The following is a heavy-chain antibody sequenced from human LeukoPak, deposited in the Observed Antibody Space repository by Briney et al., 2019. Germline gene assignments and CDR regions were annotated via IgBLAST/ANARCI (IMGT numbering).Heavy chain of an antibody. D-gene: IGHD3-9*01. CDR1: GYTFTGYY. Sequence: ASVKVSCKASGYTFTGYYMHWVRQAPGQGLEWMGRINPNSGGTNYAQKFQGRVTMTRDTSISTACMELSRLRSDDTAVYYCARGLTALLRYFDLPGFWGQGTLVTVSS. CDR2: INPNSGGT. CDR3: ARGLTALLRYFDLPGF. J-gene: IGHJ4*02. V-gene: IGHV1-2*06.